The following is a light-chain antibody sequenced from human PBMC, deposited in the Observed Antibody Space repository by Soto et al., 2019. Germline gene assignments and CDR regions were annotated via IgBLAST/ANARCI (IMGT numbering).Light chain of an antibody. V-gene: IGLV4-69*01. CDR3: QTWGTGIRV. CDR2: LNSDGSH. Sequence: QLVLTQSPSASASLGASVKLTCTLSSGHGSYAIAWHQQQPEKGPRYLMKLNSDGSHSKGDGIPDRVSGSRSGAERYLTISSLQSEDEADYYCQTWGTGIRVFGGGTKLTVL. CDR1: SGHGSYA. J-gene: IGLJ3*02.